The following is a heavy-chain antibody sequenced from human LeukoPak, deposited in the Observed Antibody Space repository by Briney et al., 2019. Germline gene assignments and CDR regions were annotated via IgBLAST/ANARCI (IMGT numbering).Heavy chain of an antibody. Sequence: SQTLSLTCTVSGGSISSGDYYWSWIRQPPGKGLEWIGYIYYSGSTYYNPSLKSRVTISVDTSKNQFSLKLSSVTAADTAVYYCARDRRTRFLEWLLWGQGTLVTVSS. D-gene: IGHD3-3*01. CDR1: GGSISSGDYY. CDR2: IYYSGST. J-gene: IGHJ4*02. CDR3: ARDRRTRFLEWLL. V-gene: IGHV4-30-4*01.